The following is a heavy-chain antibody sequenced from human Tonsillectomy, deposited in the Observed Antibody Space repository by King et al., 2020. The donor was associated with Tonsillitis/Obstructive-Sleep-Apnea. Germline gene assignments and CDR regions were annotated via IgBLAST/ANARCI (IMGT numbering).Heavy chain of an antibody. CDR3: AKARGGSYNTGFDY. D-gene: IGHD1-26*01. CDR2: XSGSGGXT. J-gene: IGHJ4*02. V-gene: IGHV3-23*04. CDR1: GFTFSXYA. Sequence: VQLVESGGGLVQRXGSLXLXXXASGFTFSXYAMSWVRXAPGKGLEWVSVXSGSGGXTYYADSVKGRFTISRDXSKNTLYLQMSXXRAEDTAVYYCAKARGGSYNTGFDYWGQGTLVTVSS.